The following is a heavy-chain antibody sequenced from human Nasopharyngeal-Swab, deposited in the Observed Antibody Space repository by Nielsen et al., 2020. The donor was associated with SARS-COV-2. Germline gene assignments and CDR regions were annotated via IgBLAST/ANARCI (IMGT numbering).Heavy chain of an antibody. V-gene: IGHV3-23*01. CDR1: GFTFGSYT. J-gene: IGHJ4*02. CDR2: ISGSGGST. Sequence: GGSLRLSCEASGFTFGSYTMNWVRQTPGKGLEWVSVISGSGGSTYYADSVKGRFTISRDNSKNTPYLQMNSLRAEDTAVYYCARYDDYYDSSGYAYWGQGTLVTVSS. D-gene: IGHD3-22*01. CDR3: ARYDDYYDSSGYAY.